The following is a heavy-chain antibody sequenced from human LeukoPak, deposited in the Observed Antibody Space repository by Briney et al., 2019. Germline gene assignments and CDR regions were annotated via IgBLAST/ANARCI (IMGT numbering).Heavy chain of an antibody. CDR1: DFSVNNNY. J-gene: IGHJ6*04. V-gene: IGHV3-53*01. Sequence: PWGSLRLSCTASDFSVNNNYMSWVRQAPGKGLEWVSVIYSGGSTYYADSVKGRFTISRDNAKNSLYLQMNSLRAEDTAVYYCAELGITMIGGVWGKGTTVTISS. CDR2: IYSGGST. CDR3: AELGITMIGGV. D-gene: IGHD3-10*02.